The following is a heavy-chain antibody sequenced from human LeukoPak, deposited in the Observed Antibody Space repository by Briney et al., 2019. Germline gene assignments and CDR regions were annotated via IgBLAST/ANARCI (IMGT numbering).Heavy chain of an antibody. CDR1: GFTFSDYA. V-gene: IGHV3-23*01. J-gene: IGHJ4*02. CDR3: VKGKPHYYGPGDS. Sequence: GESLRLSGAGSGFTFSDYALGWVGQGPGKGLEGVSAISGSGGSKYYAESATGRLTMPRDNPKATLDLQLSSLRVDDTAVYYCVKGKPHYYGPGDSWGQGTLVTVSS. D-gene: IGHD3-10*01. CDR2: ISGSGGSK.